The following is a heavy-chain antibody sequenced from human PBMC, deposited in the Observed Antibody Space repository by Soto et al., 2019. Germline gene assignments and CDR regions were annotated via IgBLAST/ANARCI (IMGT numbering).Heavy chain of an antibody. D-gene: IGHD4-17*01. V-gene: IGHV4-59*01. J-gene: IGHJ4*02. CDR2: IYYSGST. Sequence: ETLSLTCTVSGGSISSYYWSWIRQPPGKGLEWIGYIYYSGSTNYSPSLKSRVTISIDTSKNHFSLKLSSVTAADTAVYYCARIYGDYDNYFDYWGQGTLVTVS. CDR1: GGSISSYY. CDR3: ARIYGDYDNYFDY.